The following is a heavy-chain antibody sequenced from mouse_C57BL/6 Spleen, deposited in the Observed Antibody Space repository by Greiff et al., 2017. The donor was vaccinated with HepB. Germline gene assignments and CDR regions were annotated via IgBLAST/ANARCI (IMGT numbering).Heavy chain of an antibody. Sequence: VQLQQSGPVLVKPGASVKMSCKASGYTFTDYYMNWVKQSHGKSLEWIGVINPYNGGTSYNQKFKGKATLTVDKSSSTAYMELNSLTSEDSAVYYCARPNYSNYEVLYYFDYWGQGTTLTVSS. J-gene: IGHJ2*01. CDR2: INPYNGGT. CDR3: ARPNYSNYEVLYYFDY. V-gene: IGHV1-19*01. D-gene: IGHD2-5*01. CDR1: GYTFTDYY.